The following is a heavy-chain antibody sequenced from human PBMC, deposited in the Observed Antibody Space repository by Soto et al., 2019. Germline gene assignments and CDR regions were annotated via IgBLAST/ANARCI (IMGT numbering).Heavy chain of an antibody. J-gene: IGHJ1*01. Sequence: QVQLVQSGAEVKKPGSSVKVSCKASGGTFSSYAISWVRQAPGQGLEWMGGIIPIFGTANYAQKFQGRVTITADESTSTAYMELSSLRSEDTAVYYCVRGTSYIRDYDSSGYYQHWGQGTLVTVSS. D-gene: IGHD3-22*01. CDR2: IIPIFGTA. CDR1: GGTFSSYA. CDR3: VRGTSYIRDYDSSGYYQH. V-gene: IGHV1-69*01.